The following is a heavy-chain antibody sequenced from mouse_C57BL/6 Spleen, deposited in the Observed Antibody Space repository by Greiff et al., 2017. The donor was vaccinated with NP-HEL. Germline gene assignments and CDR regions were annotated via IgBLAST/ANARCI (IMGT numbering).Heavy chain of an antibody. CDR1: GYTFTDYE. CDR2: IDPETGGT. Sequence: VKLVESGAELVRPGASVTLSCKASGYTFTDYEMHWVKQTPVHGLEWIGAIDPETGGTAYNQKFKGKAILTADKSSSTAYMELRSLTSEDSAVYYCTRQGTGAGGYFDYWGQGTTLTVSS. V-gene: IGHV1-15*01. D-gene: IGHD3-3*01. J-gene: IGHJ2*01. CDR3: TRQGTGAGGYFDY.